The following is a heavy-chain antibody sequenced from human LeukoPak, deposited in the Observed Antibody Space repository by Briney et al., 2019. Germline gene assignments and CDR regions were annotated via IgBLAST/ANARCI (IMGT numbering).Heavy chain of an antibody. D-gene: IGHD2-2*01. CDR2: ISCTGNT. J-gene: IGHJ6*02. V-gene: IGHV4-61*01. CDR3: ARDYCSSTTCYDSYYYGMDV. Sequence: SETLSLTCTVSGGSVSSGTYYWSWIRQPPGKGLEWIGYISCTGNTNYNPSLKSRVTISVDTSKNQFSLKLSSVTAADAAVYYCARDYCSSTTCYDSYYYGMDVWGQGTTVTVSS. CDR1: GGSVSSGTYY.